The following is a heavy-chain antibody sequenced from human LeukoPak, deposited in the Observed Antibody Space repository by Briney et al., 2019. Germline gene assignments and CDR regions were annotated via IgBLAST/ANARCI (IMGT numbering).Heavy chain of an antibody. D-gene: IGHD3-3*01. CDR3: AREGSHYDFWSGYPYYYYMDV. CDR2: ISAYSGNT. V-gene: IGHV1-18*01. Sequence: ASVKVSCKASGYTFANYAISWVRQAPGPGLEWLGWISAYSGNTNYAQKFQGRVTMTTDTSTSTAYMELRSLKSDDTAVYYCAREGSHYDFWSGYPYYYYMDVWGKGTTVTVSS. J-gene: IGHJ6*03. CDR1: GYTFANYA.